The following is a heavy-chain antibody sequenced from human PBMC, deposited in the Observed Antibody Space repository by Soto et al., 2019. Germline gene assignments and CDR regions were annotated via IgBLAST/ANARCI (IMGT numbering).Heavy chain of an antibody. CDR1: GFTVSSNY. D-gene: IGHD3-22*01. V-gene: IGHV3-53*01. CDR2: IYSGGST. J-gene: IGHJ3*02. Sequence: EVQLVESGGGLIQPGGSLRLSCAASGFTVSSNYMSWVRQAPGKGLEWVSVIYSGGSTYYADSVKGRFTISRDNSKNTLYLQMNSLRAEDTAVYYCAYRWVNYYDTTAPLDAFDIWGQGTMVTVSS. CDR3: AYRWVNYYDTTAPLDAFDI.